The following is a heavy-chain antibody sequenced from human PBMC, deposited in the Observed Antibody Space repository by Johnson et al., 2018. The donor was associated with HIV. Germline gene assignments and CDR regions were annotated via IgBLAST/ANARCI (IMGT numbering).Heavy chain of an antibody. CDR2: IWYDGSNK. J-gene: IGHJ3*02. V-gene: IGHV3-33*06. CDR1: GFTFSSYG. CDR3: AKDLYGYNSLDAFDI. Sequence: QVQLVESGGGVVQPGRSLRLSCAASGFTFSSYGMHWVRQAPGKGLEWVAVIWYDGSNKYYADSVKGRFTISRDNSKNTLYLQMNSLRAEDTAVYYCAKDLYGYNSLDAFDIWGQGTMVTVSS. D-gene: IGHD5-24*01.